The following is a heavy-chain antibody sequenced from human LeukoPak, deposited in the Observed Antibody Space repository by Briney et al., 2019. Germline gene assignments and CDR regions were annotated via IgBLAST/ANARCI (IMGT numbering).Heavy chain of an antibody. CDR3: ARGLLYGTYYFDY. V-gene: IGHV3-53*01. Sequence: PGGSLRLSCAASGFTVSSNYMSWVRQAPGKGLEWVSVIYSGGSTYYADSVKGRFTISRDNSKNTLYLQMNSLRAKDTAVYYCARGLLYGTYYFDYWGQGTLVTVSS. D-gene: IGHD3-16*01. CDR1: GFTVSSNY. CDR2: IYSGGST. J-gene: IGHJ4*02.